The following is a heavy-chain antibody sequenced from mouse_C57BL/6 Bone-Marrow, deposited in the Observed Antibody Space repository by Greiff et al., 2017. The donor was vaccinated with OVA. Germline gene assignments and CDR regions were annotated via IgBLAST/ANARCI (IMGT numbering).Heavy chain of an antibody. CDR2: INPGSGGT. CDR3: AREGVYDGYYVDAMDY. V-gene: IGHV1-54*01. D-gene: IGHD2-3*01. J-gene: IGHJ4*01. CDR1: GYAFTNYL. Sequence: VKVVESGAELVRPGTSVKVSCKASGYAFTNYLIEWVKQRPGQGLEWIGVINPGSGGTNYDEKFKGKATLTADKSSSTAYMQLSSLTSEDSAVYFCAREGVYDGYYVDAMDYWGQGTSVTVSS.